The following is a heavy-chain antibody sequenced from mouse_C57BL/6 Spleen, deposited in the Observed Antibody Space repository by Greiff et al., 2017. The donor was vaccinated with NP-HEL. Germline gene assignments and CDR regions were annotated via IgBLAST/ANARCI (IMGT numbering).Heavy chain of an antibody. V-gene: IGHV5-4*01. J-gene: IGHJ4*01. Sequence: EVMLVESGGGLVKPGGSLKLSCAASGFTFSSYAMSWVRQTPEKRLEWVATISDGGSYTYYPDNVKGRFTISRDNAKNNLYLQMSHLKSEDTAMYYCARDGDYVYAMDYWGQGTSVTVSS. CDR1: GFTFSSYA. CDR3: ARDGDYVYAMDY. CDR2: ISDGGSYT. D-gene: IGHD2-4*01.